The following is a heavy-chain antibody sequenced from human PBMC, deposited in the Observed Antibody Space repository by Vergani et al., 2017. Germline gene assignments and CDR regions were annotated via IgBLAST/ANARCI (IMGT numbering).Heavy chain of an antibody. CDR3: AREAYSSSSTSYYGMDV. D-gene: IGHD6-6*01. J-gene: IGHJ6*02. V-gene: IGHV1-18*01. Sequence: QVQLVQSGAEVKKPGASVKVSCKASGYTFTSYGISWVRQAPGQGLEWMGWISAYNGNTNYAQKLQGRVTMTTDTSTSTVYMELSSLRSEDTAVYYCAREAYSSSSTSYYGMDVWGQGTTVTVSS. CDR2: ISAYNGNT. CDR1: GYTFTSYG.